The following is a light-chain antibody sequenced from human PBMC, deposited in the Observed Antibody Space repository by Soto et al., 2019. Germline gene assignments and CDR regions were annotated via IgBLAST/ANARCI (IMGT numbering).Light chain of an antibody. J-gene: IGKJ1*01. CDR2: QVS. V-gene: IGKV2-30*01. CDR1: QSLVDSGGNTY. Sequence: EVVMTQSPLSLPVTLGQPASISCRSSQSLVDSGGNTYFNWYHQRPGQSPRHLIYQVSNRDAGVPDRFSGSGSGTDFTLKISRVEAEDVGVYYCMQGTLWPWTFGQGTKVEIK. CDR3: MQGTLWPWT.